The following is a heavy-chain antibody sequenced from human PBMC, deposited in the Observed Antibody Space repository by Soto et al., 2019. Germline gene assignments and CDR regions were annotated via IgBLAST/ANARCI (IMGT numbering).Heavy chain of an antibody. V-gene: IGHV3-23*01. D-gene: IGHD1-26*01. CDR1: GFTFSTYA. Sequence: GGSLRLSCAASGFTFSTYAMAWVRQAPGKGLEWVSGVSASGLNTDYADPVKGRFYISRDNSKNTVSLHMNSLRAEDTAMYYCVRGQGRANYRQFASWGPGTQVTVSS. J-gene: IGHJ4*02. CDR2: VSASGLNT. CDR3: VRGQGRANYRQFAS.